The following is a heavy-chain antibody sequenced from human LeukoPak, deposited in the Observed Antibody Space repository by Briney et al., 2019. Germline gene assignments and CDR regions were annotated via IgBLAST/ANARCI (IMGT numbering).Heavy chain of an antibody. Sequence: PSETLSLTCTVSGGSISSYYWSWIRQPPGKGLEWIGYIYYSGSTNYNPSLKSRVTISVDTSKNQFSLKLSSVTAADTAVYYCARLIYDSSGYYPDYWGQGTLVTVSS. J-gene: IGHJ4*02. CDR1: GGSISSYY. V-gene: IGHV4-59*08. CDR2: IYYSGST. D-gene: IGHD3-22*01. CDR3: ARLIYDSSGYYPDY.